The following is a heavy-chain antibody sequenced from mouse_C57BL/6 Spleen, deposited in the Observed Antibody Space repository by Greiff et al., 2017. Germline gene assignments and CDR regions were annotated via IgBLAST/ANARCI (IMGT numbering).Heavy chain of an antibody. D-gene: IGHD3-1*01. CDR2: IDPSDSYT. Sequence: QVQLQQPGAELVKPGASVKLSCKASGYTFTSYWMQWVKQRPGQGLEWIGEIDPSDSYTNYNQKFQGKATLTVDTSSSTAYMQLSSLTSEDSAVYYCARGARATAWFAYWGQGTLVTVSA. CDR3: ARGARATAWFAY. V-gene: IGHV1-50*01. J-gene: IGHJ3*01. CDR1: GYTFTSYW.